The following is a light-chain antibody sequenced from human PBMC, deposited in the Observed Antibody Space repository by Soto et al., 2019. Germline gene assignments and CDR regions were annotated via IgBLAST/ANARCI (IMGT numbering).Light chain of an antibody. CDR1: QSVSSSY. J-gene: IGKJ1*01. V-gene: IGKV3-20*01. CDR2: GAS. Sequence: EIVLTQSPGTLSLSPGGRATLSCRTSQSVSSSYLAWYQQKPGQAPRLLIYGASSRATGIPDRFSGSGSGTDFTITISRLEPEDFAVYYCQQYGSSPETFGQGTQVEIK. CDR3: QQYGSSPET.